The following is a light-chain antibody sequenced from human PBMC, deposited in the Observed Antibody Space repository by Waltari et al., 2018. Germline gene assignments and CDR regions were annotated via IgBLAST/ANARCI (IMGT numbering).Light chain of an antibody. CDR1: STAVEGYDP. V-gene: IGLV2-8*01. CDR2: EVT. CDR3: SSYAGGSSLM. Sequence: QSALTQPPSASGSPGQSITIPCTGISTAVEGYDPVLWYQQHPGKAPKLLIYEVTKRPSGVPDRFSGSKSDNTASLAVSGLQAEDEADYYCSSYAGGSSLMFGGGTKLTVL. J-gene: IGLJ3*02.